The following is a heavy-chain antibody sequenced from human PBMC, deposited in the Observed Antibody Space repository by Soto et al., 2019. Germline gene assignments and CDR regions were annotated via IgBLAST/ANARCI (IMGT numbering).Heavy chain of an antibody. V-gene: IGHV3-53*01. CDR1: GFTVSNNY. D-gene: IGHD3-3*01. Sequence: GGSLRLSCAVSGFTVSNNYMSWVRQAPGKGLEGVSVIYSGGYTAYGDSVKGRFTISRDNSKNTLYLQMNSLRADDTAVYYCARDRRNYDFWSGYYGPQGKDWFDPWGQGTLVTVSS. CDR2: IYSGGYT. J-gene: IGHJ5*02. CDR3: ARDRRNYDFWSGYYGPQGKDWFDP.